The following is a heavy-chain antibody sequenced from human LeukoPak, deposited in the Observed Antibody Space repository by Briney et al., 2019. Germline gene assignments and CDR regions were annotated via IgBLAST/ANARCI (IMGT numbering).Heavy chain of an antibody. CDR3: ARDGERSRLVSITYFDY. J-gene: IGHJ4*02. CDR1: GYTFTGYY. CDR2: INPNSGGT. Sequence: GASMKVSCKASGYTFTGYYMHWVRQAPGKGLEWMGWINPNSGGTNYAQKLQGRVTMTTDTSTSTAYMELRSLRSDDTAVYYCARDGERSRLVSITYFDYWGQGTLVTVSS. D-gene: IGHD3-9*01. V-gene: IGHV1-2*02.